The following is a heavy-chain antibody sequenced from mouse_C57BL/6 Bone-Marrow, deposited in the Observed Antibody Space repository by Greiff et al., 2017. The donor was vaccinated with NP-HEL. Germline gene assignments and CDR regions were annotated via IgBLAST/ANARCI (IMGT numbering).Heavy chain of an antibody. V-gene: IGHV1-80*01. CDR2: IYPGDGDT. J-gene: IGHJ4*01. D-gene: IGHD1-1*01. Sequence: VQGVESGAELVKPGASVKISCKASGYAFSSYWMNWVKQRPGKGLEWIGQIYPGDGDTNYNGKFKGKATLTADKSSSTAYMQLSSLTSEDSAVYFCARGGSITTVVASNYYAMDYWGQGTSVTVSS. CDR1: GYAFSSYW. CDR3: ARGGSITTVVASNYYAMDY.